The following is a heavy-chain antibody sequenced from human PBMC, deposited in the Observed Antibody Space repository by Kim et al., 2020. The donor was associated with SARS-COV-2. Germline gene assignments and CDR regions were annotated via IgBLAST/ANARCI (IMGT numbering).Heavy chain of an antibody. CDR3: ARVAERGTGGFGW. Sequence: YYVDSVKGRFSVYRGNAKKSLYLQMNSLRVDDTAVYYCARVAERGTGGFGWWGQGTLVTVSS. D-gene: IGHD6-13*01. J-gene: IGHJ4*02. V-gene: IGHV3-7*01.